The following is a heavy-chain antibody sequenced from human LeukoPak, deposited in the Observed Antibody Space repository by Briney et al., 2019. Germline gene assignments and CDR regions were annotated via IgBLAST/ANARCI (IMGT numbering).Heavy chain of an antibody. CDR1: GGSISSSSYY. V-gene: IGHV3-23*01. J-gene: IGHJ3*02. D-gene: IGHD3-22*01. CDR2: IGASGDST. Sequence: PSETLSLTCTVSGGSISSSSYYWGWIRQPPGKGMEWVSGIGASGDSTYYADSVKGRFTISRDNSKNTLYLQMNSLRAEDTAVYYCAKAMIVGDDAFDIWGQGTMVTVSS. CDR3: AKAMIVGDDAFDI.